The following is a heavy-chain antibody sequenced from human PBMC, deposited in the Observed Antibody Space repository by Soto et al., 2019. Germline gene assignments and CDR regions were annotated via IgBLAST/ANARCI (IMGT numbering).Heavy chain of an antibody. V-gene: IGHV3-33*01. CDR3: ASKTIDDFDY. CDR1: GFSFRSYD. Sequence: SLRLSCASSGFSFRSYDMHWVRQAPGKGLEWVAVIRNDGTVKNYADSVKGRFTISRDNSKNTLYLEMNTLRAEDTALYYCASKTIDDFDYWGQGTLVTV. J-gene: IGHJ4*02. CDR2: IRNDGTVK. D-gene: IGHD3-3*01.